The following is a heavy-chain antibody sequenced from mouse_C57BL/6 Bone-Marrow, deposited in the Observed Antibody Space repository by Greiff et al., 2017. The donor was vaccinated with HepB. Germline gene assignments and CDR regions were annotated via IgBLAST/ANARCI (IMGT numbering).Heavy chain of an antibody. CDR1: GYTFTSYG. V-gene: IGHV1-81*01. CDR3: ARHTPNYYGSHYFDY. D-gene: IGHD1-1*01. Sequence: QVQLKQSGAELARPGASVKLSCKASGYTFTSYGISWVKQRTGQGLEWIGEIYPRSGNTYYNEKFKGKATLTADKSSSTAYMELRSLTSEDSAVYFCARHTPNYYGSHYFDYWGRGTTLTVSS. J-gene: IGHJ2*01. CDR2: IYPRSGNT.